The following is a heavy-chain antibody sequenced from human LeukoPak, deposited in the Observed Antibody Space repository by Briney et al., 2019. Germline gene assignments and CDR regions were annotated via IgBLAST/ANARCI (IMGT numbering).Heavy chain of an antibody. CDR2: IYYSGST. CDR1: GGSISGYY. V-gene: IGHV4-59*01. CDR3: TRGAGWLIDY. D-gene: IGHD3-16*01. J-gene: IGHJ4*02. Sequence: PSETLSLTCTVSGGSISGYYWSWIRQPPGKGLEWIGYIYYSGSTNYNPSLKGRVTMSVDTSKNQFSLKLNSLTTADTAVYYCTRGAGWLIDYWGQGILVTVSS.